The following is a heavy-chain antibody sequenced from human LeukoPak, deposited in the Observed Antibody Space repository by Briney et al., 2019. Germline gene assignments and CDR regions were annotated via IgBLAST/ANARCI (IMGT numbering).Heavy chain of an antibody. CDR3: ARMAQPTQWGYYYGMDV. CDR2: IYYSGST. J-gene: IGHJ6*02. V-gene: IGHV4-61*01. CDR1: GGSVSSGSYY. Sequence: PSETLSLTCTVSGGSVSSGSYYWSWLRQPPGKGLEWIGYIYYSGSTNYNPSLKSRVTISVDTSKNQFSLKLSSVTAADTAVYYFARMAQPTQWGYYYGMDVWGQGTTVTVSS. D-gene: IGHD2-8*01.